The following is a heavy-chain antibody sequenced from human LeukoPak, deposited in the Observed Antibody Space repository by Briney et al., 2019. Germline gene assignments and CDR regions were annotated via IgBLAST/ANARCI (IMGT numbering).Heavy chain of an antibody. Sequence: TGGSLRLSCAASGFTFDDYAMHWVRQAPGKGLEWVSGISWNSGSIGYADSVKGRFTTSRDNAKNSLYLQMNSLRAEDTALYYCAMSRHYYDSSGYPADYWGQGTLVTVSS. J-gene: IGHJ4*02. D-gene: IGHD3-22*01. CDR3: AMSRHYYDSSGYPADY. CDR1: GFTFDDYA. CDR2: ISWNSGSI. V-gene: IGHV3-9*01.